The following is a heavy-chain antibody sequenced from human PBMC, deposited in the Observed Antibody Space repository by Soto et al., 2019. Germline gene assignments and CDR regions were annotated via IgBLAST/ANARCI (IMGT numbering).Heavy chain of an antibody. CDR2: INPSGGST. J-gene: IGHJ4*02. D-gene: IGHD3-22*01. CDR3: ARADYYDSSGFYYDY. Sequence: QVQLVQSGAEVKKPGASVKVSCKASGYIFTNHYIHWVRQAPGQGLAWMGIINPSGGSTNYLQKFQGRGTMTRDTSTSTVYMELSSLRSEDTAVYFCARADYYDSSGFYYDYWGQGTLVTVSS. CDR1: GYIFTNHY. V-gene: IGHV1-46*01.